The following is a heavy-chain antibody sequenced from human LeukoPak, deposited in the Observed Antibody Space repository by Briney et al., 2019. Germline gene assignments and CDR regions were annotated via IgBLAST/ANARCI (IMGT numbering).Heavy chain of an antibody. Sequence: PETLSLTCAVSGVSVNSSQYYWAWIRQPPGRGLEWIGSIYYSGSTYYNPSLKSRVTISVDTSKNQFSLRLSSVTAADTAVYYCARLQLAAAGNRWFDPWGQGTLVTVSS. D-gene: IGHD6-13*01. CDR1: GVSVNSSQYY. J-gene: IGHJ5*02. CDR3: ARLQLAAAGNRWFDP. V-gene: IGHV4-39*01. CDR2: IYYSGST.